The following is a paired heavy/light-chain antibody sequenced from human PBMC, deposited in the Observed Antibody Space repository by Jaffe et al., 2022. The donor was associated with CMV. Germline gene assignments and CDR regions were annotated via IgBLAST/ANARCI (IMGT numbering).Heavy chain of an antibody. CDR3: VSGWTPPYFSYGLNV. CDR1: GFTFSSHS. V-gene: IGHV3-30*03. J-gene: IGHJ6*02. D-gene: IGHD2-15*01. Sequence: QVQLVESGGGVVQPGNSLRLSCVASGFTFSSHSMHWVRQAPGKGLEWVSVILYDGTHAYYRDSVKGRFTISRDNSKNMVYLQMKSLRVEDTAVYYCVSGWTPPYFSYGLNVWGQGTTVTVSS. CDR2: ILYDGTHA.
Light chain of an antibody. CDR3: SSYAGNNNWV. J-gene: IGLJ3*02. CDR1: SSDIGGNTF. Sequence: QSALTQPPSASGSPGQSVTISCTGTSSDIGGNTFVSWYRQYPDKAPKLMIYEVNKRPSGVPDRFSGSKSGNTASLTVSGLQVEDEADYYCSSYAGNNNWVFGGGTKVTVL. V-gene: IGLV2-8*01. CDR2: EVN.